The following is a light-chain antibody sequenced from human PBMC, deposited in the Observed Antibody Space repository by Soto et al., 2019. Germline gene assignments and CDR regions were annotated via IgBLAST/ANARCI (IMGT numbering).Light chain of an antibody. CDR1: SSDIGGYNS. CDR2: EVN. Sequence: QSALTQPPSASGSPGQSVTISCTGTSSDIGGYNSVSWYQQHPGKAPRLMIYEVNKRPSGVPDRFSGSKSGYTASLTVSGLQTEDEAFYYCSSSAGIYHELGFGGGTKLTVL. CDR3: SSSAGIYHELG. V-gene: IGLV2-8*01. J-gene: IGLJ3*02.